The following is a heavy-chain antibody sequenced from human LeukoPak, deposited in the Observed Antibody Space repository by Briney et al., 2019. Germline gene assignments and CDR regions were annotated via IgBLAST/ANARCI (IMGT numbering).Heavy chain of an antibody. V-gene: IGHV4-59*08. CDR2: IYSTGST. D-gene: IGHD2-21*01. CDR3: ARHYYDRSDCYSFDY. CDR1: GGSISSYY. J-gene: IGHJ4*02. Sequence: SETLSLTCTVSGGSISSYYWSWIRQPPGKGLEWIGYIYSTGSTNYNPSLWSRVTISFDTSENQFSLKLSSVTAADTAVYYCARHYYDRSDCYSFDYWGQGTLVTVSS.